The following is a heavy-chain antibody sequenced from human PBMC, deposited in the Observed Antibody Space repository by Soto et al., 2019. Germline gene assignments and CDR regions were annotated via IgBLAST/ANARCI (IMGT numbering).Heavy chain of an antibody. J-gene: IGHJ6*02. Sequence: SETLSLTCAVSGYSISSGYYWGWIRQPPGKGLEWIGSIYHSGSTYYNPSLKSRVTISVDTSKNQFSLKLSSVTAADTAVYYCARDRKSTDGSYAIYWDYGMDVWGQGTTFTGSS. D-gene: IGHD1-26*01. CDR3: ARDRKSTDGSYAIYWDYGMDV. CDR1: GYSISSGYY. CDR2: IYHSGST. V-gene: IGHV4-38-2*02.